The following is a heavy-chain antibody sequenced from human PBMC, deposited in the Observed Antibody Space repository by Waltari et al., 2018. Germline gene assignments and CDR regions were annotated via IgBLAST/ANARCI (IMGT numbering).Heavy chain of an antibody. CDR3: AKNKDGDYDAVDM. D-gene: IGHD4-17*01. J-gene: IGHJ3*02. V-gene: IGHV3-9*01. CDR2: ISWNGCVI. Sequence: EVWLVESGGDLVQPGGSLRISCVGSGFTLDDYGMYWVRQAPGKGLEWVSGISWNGCVIGYADSVKGRFTISRDNAKNSLYLEMNSLRDEDTALYYCAKNKDGDYDAVDMWGQGSKVTVSS. CDR1: GFTLDDYG.